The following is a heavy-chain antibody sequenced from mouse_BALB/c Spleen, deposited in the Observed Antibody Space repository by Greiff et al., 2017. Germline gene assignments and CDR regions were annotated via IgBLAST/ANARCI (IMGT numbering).Heavy chain of an antibody. Sequence: VQLQQSGAELVRPGTSVKVSCKASGYAFTNYLIEWVKQRPGQGLEWIGVINPGSGGTNYNEKFKGKATLTADKSSSTAYMQLSSLTSDDSAVYFCARDYRYDGGAWFAYWGQGTLVTVSA. CDR3: ARDYRYDGGAWFAY. CDR2: INPGSGGT. J-gene: IGHJ3*01. V-gene: IGHV1-54*03. CDR1: GYAFTNYL. D-gene: IGHD2-14*01.